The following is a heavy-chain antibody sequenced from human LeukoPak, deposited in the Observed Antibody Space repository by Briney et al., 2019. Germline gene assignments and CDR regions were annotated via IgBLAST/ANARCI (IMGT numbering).Heavy chain of an antibody. CDR3: ARDGDYDFWSGPLDY. CDR2: ISSNGGST. CDR1: GFTFSSYA. D-gene: IGHD3-3*01. Sequence: TGGSLRLSCAASGFTFSSYAMHWVRQAPGKGLEYVSAISSNGGSTYYANSVKGRFTISRDNSKNTLYLQMGSLRAEDMAEYYCARDGDYDFWSGPLDYWGQGTLVTVSS. V-gene: IGHV3-64*01. J-gene: IGHJ4*02.